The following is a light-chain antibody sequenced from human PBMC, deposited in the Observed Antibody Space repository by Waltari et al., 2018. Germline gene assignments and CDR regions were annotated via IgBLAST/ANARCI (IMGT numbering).Light chain of an antibody. V-gene: IGLV2-23*02. CDR2: EVS. J-gene: IGLJ2*01. Sequence: QPALTQPASVSGSPGQSITISCTGTSSDVGSYNLVPWYQQHPGKAPKLMIYEVSKRPSGVSNRFSGSKSGNTASLTISGLQAEDEADYYCCSYAGSSTVVFGGGTKLTVL. CDR1: SSDVGSYNL. CDR3: CSYAGSSTVV.